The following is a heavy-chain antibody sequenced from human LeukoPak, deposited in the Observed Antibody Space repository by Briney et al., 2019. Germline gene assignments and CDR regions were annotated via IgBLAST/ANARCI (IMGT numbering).Heavy chain of an antibody. D-gene: IGHD5-24*01. CDR1: GFTFSSYA. J-gene: IGHJ4*02. V-gene: IGHV3-74*01. Sequence: GGSLRLSCTASGFTFSSYAMSWVRQAPGKGLVWVSRIASDGSSTTYADSVKGRFSISRDNAKNTLYLQMNSLRVEDTAVYYCARGRPHGNDYWGQGTLVTVSS. CDR2: IASDGSST. CDR3: ARGRPHGNDY.